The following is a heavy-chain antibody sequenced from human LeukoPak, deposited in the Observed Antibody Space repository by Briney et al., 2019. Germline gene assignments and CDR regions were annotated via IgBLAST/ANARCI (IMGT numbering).Heavy chain of an antibody. D-gene: IGHD2-8*01. V-gene: IGHV3-23*01. CDR2: ISDSGDYT. CDR3: AKDTSIGKYCTNGVCSPFDY. Sequence: AGGSLRLSCAACGFTFSSYAMSWVRQAPGKGLEWVSAISDSGDYTYYADSVKGRFTISRDNSKNTLYLQMNSLRAEDTAAYYCAKDTSIGKYCTNGVCSPFDYWGQGTLVTVSS. J-gene: IGHJ4*02. CDR1: GFTFSSYA.